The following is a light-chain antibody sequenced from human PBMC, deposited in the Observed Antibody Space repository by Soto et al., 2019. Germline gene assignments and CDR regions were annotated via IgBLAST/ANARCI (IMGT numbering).Light chain of an antibody. CDR1: SSDIGDYNY. J-gene: IGLJ1*01. V-gene: IGLV2-14*01. Sequence: QSALTQPASVSGSPGQSITISCTGTSSDIGDYNYVSWYQHHPGKAPKLMIYEVSHRPSGVSNRFSGSKSGNTASLTISGLQADDEADYYCSSYTGSSAHVFGTGTSSPS. CDR3: SSYTGSSAHV. CDR2: EVS.